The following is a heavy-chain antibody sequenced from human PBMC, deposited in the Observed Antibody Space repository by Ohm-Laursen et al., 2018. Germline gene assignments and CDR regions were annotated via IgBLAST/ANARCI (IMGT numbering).Heavy chain of an antibody. J-gene: IGHJ5*02. CDR3: ARGSKYYYESSDLGNWFDP. Sequence: SDTLSLTCTVSGGSFSTYYWSWIRQPPGKGLELIGYTYYTGTTNYNPSLKGPVTISIDAPKNQFSLELSSVTAADTAIYYCARGSKYYYESSDLGNWFDPWGQGTLVTVSS. V-gene: IGHV4-59*08. D-gene: IGHD3-22*01. CDR2: TYYTGTT. CDR1: GGSFSTYY.